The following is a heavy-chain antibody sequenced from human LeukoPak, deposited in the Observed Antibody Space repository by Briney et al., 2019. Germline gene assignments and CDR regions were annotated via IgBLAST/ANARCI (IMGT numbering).Heavy chain of an antibody. V-gene: IGHV3-23*01. CDR2: ISGSGGST. CDR1: GFTFSSYA. D-gene: IGHD5-18*01. Sequence: PGGSLRLSCAASGFTFSSYAVDWVRQAPGKGLEWVSAISGSGGSTYYADSVKGRFTISRDNSKNTLYLQMNSLRAEDTAVYYCVKNTGQTSGYSYGYNYWGQGTLVTVSS. CDR3: VKNTGQTSGYSYGYNY. J-gene: IGHJ4*02.